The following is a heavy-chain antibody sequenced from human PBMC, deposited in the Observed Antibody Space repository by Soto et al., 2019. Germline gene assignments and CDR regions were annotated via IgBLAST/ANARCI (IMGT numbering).Heavy chain of an antibody. J-gene: IGHJ4*02. V-gene: IGHV3-23*01. D-gene: IGHD1-20*01. CDR2: ISGSGGST. CDR3: AKVFKTLVSRHLYYFDY. CDR1: GFTFSSYA. Sequence: GGSLRLSRAASGFTFSSYAMSWVRQAPGKGLEWVSAISGSGGSTYYADSVKGRFTISRDNSKNTLYLQMNSLRAEDTAVYYCAKVFKTLVSRHLYYFDYWGQGTLVTVSS.